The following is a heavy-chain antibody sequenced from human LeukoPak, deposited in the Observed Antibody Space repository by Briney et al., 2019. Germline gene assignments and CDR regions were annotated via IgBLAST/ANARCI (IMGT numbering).Heavy chain of an antibody. Sequence: PGGSLRLSCAASGFTFRSYAMSWVRQAPGKGLEWVSAVSGSGGTTYYADSVRGRFTTSRDNSKNTLYLQMNSLRAEDTAVYYCAKVSTYGDDYHDAFDIWGQGTMVTVSS. CDR2: VSGSGGTT. V-gene: IGHV3-23*01. J-gene: IGHJ3*02. CDR1: GFTFRSYA. D-gene: IGHD4-17*01. CDR3: AKVSTYGDDYHDAFDI.